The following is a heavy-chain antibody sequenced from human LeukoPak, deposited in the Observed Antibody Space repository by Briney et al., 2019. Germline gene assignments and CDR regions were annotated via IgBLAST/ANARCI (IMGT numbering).Heavy chain of an antibody. V-gene: IGHV6-1*01. CDR2: TYYRSKWYN. CDR1: GDSVSSNSAA. J-gene: IGHJ4*02. Sequence: SQTLSLTCAISGDSVSSNSAAWNWIRQSPSRGLEWLGRTYYRSKWYNDYAVSVKSRITINPDTSKNQFSLQLNSVTPEDTAVYYCARGLYYDSSGYYYYFDYWGQGTLVTVSS. CDR3: ARGLYYDSSGYYYYFDY. D-gene: IGHD3-22*01.